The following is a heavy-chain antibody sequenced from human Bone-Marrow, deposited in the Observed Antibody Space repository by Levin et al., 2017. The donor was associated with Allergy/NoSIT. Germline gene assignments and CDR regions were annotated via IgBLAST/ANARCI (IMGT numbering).Heavy chain of an antibody. V-gene: IGHV3-74*03. CDR1: GFTFGAYW. CDR3: ARAKHSFGRTADY. J-gene: IGHJ4*02. D-gene: IGHD2-15*01. CDR2: ISGDGSSA. Sequence: GGSLRLSCAASGFTFGAYWMHWVRQTPGEGLVWVSRISGDGSSAEYADAVKGRFTISRDNAKSTLYLQMTSLRAEDMAVYYCARAKHSFGRTADYWGQGTLLTVSS.